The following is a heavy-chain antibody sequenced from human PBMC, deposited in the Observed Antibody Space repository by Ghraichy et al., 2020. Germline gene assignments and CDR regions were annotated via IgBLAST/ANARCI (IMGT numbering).Heavy chain of an antibody. CDR1: GFTFSSYA. Sequence: GGSLRLSCAASGFTFSSYAMHWVRQAPGKGLEWVAVISYDGSNKYYADSVKGRFTISRDNSKNTLYLQMNSLRAEDTAVYYCARVASSGWYVDYWGQGTLVTVSS. CDR2: ISYDGSNK. V-gene: IGHV3-30-3*01. J-gene: IGHJ4*02. CDR3: ARVASSGWYVDY. D-gene: IGHD6-19*01.